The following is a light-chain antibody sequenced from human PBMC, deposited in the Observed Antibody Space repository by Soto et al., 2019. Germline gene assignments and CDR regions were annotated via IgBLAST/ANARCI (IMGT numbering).Light chain of an antibody. CDR3: SSLTSGSPRV. Sequence: QSVLTQPASVSGSPGQSITISCTGTSSDVGGYDYVSWYQQHPDKAPKLIVYEVTHRPSGVSNRFSGSKSGNTASLTISGLQAEDEADYYCSSLTSGSPRVFGTGTKVTVL. J-gene: IGLJ1*01. V-gene: IGLV2-14*01. CDR2: EVT. CDR1: SSDVGGYDY.